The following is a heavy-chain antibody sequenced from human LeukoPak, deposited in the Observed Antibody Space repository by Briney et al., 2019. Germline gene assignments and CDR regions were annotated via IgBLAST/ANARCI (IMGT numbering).Heavy chain of an antibody. Sequence: GGSLRLSCTASGFTFGDYAMSWFRQAPGKGLEWVGFIRSKAYGGTTEYAASVKGRFTISRDDSKSIAYLQMNSLKTEDTAVYYCTREFSRYCSGGSCYSGLDYWGQGTLVTVSS. CDR2: IRSKAYGGTT. CDR3: TREFSRYCSGGSCYSGLDY. J-gene: IGHJ4*02. D-gene: IGHD2-15*01. CDR1: GFTFGDYA. V-gene: IGHV3-49*03.